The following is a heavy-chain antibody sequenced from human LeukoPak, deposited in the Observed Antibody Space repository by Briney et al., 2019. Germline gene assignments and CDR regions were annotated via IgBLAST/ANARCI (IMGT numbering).Heavy chain of an antibody. CDR2: INPNSGGT. D-gene: IGHD6-13*01. J-gene: IGHJ4*02. Sequence: ASVKVSCKASGYTFTGYYMHWVRQAPGQGLEWMGWINPNSGGTNYAQKFQGRVTMTRDTSISTAYMELSRLRSDDTAVYYCARDPGYGPYYFDYWGQGILVTVSS. CDR3: ARDPGYGPYYFDY. CDR1: GYTFTGYY. V-gene: IGHV1-2*02.